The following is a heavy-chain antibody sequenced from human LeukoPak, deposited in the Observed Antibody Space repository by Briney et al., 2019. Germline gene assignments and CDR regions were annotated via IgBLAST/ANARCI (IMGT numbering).Heavy chain of an antibody. CDR3: AKGRNFFPIDY. Sequence: GGSLRLSCAASGFTVSSNYMSWVRQAPGKGLEWVSVIYSGGSTYYADSVKGRFTISRDNSKNTLYLQMNSLRAEDTAVYYCAKGRNFFPIDYWGQGTLVTVSS. V-gene: IGHV3-53*01. D-gene: IGHD2/OR15-2a*01. CDR1: GFTVSSNY. CDR2: IYSGGST. J-gene: IGHJ4*02.